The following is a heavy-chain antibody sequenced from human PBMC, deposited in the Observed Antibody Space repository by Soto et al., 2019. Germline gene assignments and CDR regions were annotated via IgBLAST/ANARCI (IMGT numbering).Heavy chain of an antibody. J-gene: IGHJ5*02. V-gene: IGHV3-23*01. Sequence: SGGSLRLSCAASGFTPSSSDMSWVRQGPGKGLEWVSTIDGAGRITYYADSVKGRFTISRDNSKSTLFLQMESLGADDTAIYYCVKNSGWFHDRGQGALVTVSS. D-gene: IGHD3-10*01. CDR1: GFTPSSSD. CDR2: IDGAGRIT. CDR3: VKNSGWFHD.